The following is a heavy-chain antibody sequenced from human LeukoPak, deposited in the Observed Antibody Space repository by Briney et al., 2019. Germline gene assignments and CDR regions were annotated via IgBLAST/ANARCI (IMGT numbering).Heavy chain of an antibody. CDR1: GFTFSTYG. V-gene: IGHV3-30*02. CDR3: AKNSNNYSWLYYFDQ. CDR2: IRYTGTNK. D-gene: IGHD2/OR15-2a*01. J-gene: IGHJ4*02. Sequence: PGGSLRLSCAASGFTFSTYGMHWVRQAPGKGLEWVAFIRYTGTNKYYADSVKGRFTISRDNSKSTLYLQMNSLRAEDTAVYYCAKNSNNYSWLYYFDQWGQGTLVTVSS.